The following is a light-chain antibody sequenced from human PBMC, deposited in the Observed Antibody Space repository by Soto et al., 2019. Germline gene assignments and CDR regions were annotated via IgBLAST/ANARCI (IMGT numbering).Light chain of an antibody. CDR2: EVS. J-gene: IGLJ1*01. CDR1: SSDVGGYNY. V-gene: IGLV2-14*01. CDR3: CSYTSSSINYV. Sequence: QSALTQPASASGSPGQSITISCTGTSSDVGGYNYVSWYQQHPGKAPKLLIYEVSNRPSGVSNRFSGSKSGNTASLTISGLQDEDEADYYCCSYTSSSINYVFGTGTKLTVL.